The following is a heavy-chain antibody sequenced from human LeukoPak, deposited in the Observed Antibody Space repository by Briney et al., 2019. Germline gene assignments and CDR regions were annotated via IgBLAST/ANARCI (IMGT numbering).Heavy chain of an antibody. CDR1: GFTVSSNY. Sequence: PGGSLRLSCAASGFTVSSNYMSWVRQAPGKGLEWVSVIYSGGSTYYADSVKGRFTISRDNSKNTLYLQMNSLRAEDTAVYYCVVGLATVVTPPVDYWGQGTLVTVSS. J-gene: IGHJ4*02. CDR3: VVGLATVVTPPVDY. CDR2: IYSGGST. D-gene: IGHD4-23*01. V-gene: IGHV3-53*01.